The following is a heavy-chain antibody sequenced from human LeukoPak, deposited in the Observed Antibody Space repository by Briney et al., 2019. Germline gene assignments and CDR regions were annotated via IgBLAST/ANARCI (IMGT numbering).Heavy chain of an antibody. D-gene: IGHD3-16*02. J-gene: IGHJ4*02. Sequence: GASVKVSCKASGYTFTSYGISWVRQAPGQGLEWMGWISAYNGNTNYAQKLQGRVTMTTDTSTSTAYMELRSLRSDDTAVYYCARDRGGSPAYYDYVWGSYRSYYFDYWGQGTLVTVSS. CDR1: GYTFTSYG. V-gene: IGHV1-18*01. CDR3: ARDRGGSPAYYDYVWGSYRSYYFDY. CDR2: ISAYNGNT.